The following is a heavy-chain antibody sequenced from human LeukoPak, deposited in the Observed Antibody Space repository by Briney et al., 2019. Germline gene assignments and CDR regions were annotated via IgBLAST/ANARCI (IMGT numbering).Heavy chain of an antibody. CDR3: ARLTYYYDSSGFGWFDP. Sequence: SETLSLTCTVSGVSMRNHYWSWIRQPPGKGLEWIGYIYDSETTNYNPSLKSRVTISVDTSKNQFSLKLSSVTAADTAVYYCARLTYYYDSSGFGWFDPWGQGTLVTVSS. CDR1: GVSMRNHY. CDR2: IYDSETT. D-gene: IGHD3-22*01. J-gene: IGHJ5*02. V-gene: IGHV4-59*08.